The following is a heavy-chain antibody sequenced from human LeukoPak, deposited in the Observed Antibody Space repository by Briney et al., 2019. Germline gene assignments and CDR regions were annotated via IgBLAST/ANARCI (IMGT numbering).Heavy chain of an antibody. J-gene: IGHJ4*02. D-gene: IGHD1-26*01. CDR3: ARLKGEWELTFDY. V-gene: IGHV1-2*02. CDR1: GYTFTGYY. Sequence: ASVKVSCKASGYTFTGYYMHWVRQALGQGLEWMGWINPNSGGTNYAQKFQGRVTMTRDTSISTAYMELSRLRSDDTALYYCARLKGEWELTFDYWGQGTLVTVSS. CDR2: INPNSGGT.